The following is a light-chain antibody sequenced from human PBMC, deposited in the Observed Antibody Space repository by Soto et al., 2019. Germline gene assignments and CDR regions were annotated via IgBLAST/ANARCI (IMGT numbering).Light chain of an antibody. V-gene: IGKV1-12*01. CDR2: SAS. J-gene: IGKJ3*01. CDR1: QGISRW. CDR3: RQANSFHLT. Sequence: DIQMTQLPSSMSASVGDRVTITCQASQGISRWLAWYHQKPGKAPNLLIYSASTLHSGVPSRFSGRGSGTDFTLTIRSLQPEDFGTYYCRQANSFHLTFGHGPKVD.